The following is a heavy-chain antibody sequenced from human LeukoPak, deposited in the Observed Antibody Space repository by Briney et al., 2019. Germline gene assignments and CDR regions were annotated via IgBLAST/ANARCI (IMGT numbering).Heavy chain of an antibody. J-gene: IGHJ6*03. V-gene: IGHV4-39*06. CDR1: GGSISSSSYY. Sequence: SETLSLTCTVSGGSISSSSYYWGWIRQPPGKGLEWIGSIYYSGSTYYNPSLKSRVTISVDTSKNQFPLKLSSVTAADTAVYYCARVQVTTYYDFWSGYPNYMDVWGKGTTVTVSS. CDR2: IYYSGST. D-gene: IGHD3-3*01. CDR3: ARVQVTTYYDFWSGYPNYMDV.